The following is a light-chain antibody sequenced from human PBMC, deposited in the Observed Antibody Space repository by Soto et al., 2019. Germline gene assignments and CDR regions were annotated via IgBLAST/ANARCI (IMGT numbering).Light chain of an antibody. J-gene: IGKJ3*01. CDR3: QQYYSTPLFT. V-gene: IGKV4-1*01. CDR1: QSVLYSSNNKNY. Sequence: DIVMTQSPDSLAVSLGERATINCKSSQSVLYSSNNKNYLAWYQQKPGQPPKLLXYWASTRESGVPDRFSGSGSGTDFTPTISSLQAEDVAVYYCQQYYSTPLFTFGPGTKVDIK. CDR2: WAS.